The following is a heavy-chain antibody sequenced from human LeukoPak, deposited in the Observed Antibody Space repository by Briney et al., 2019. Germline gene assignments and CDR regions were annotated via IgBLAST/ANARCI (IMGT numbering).Heavy chain of an antibody. CDR2: IIPIFETT. CDR1: GGSFSSYG. Sequence: GASVKVSCKASGGSFSSYGISWLRQAPGQGLEWMGGIIPIFETTDYAQKFQGRVTITADESTTTAYMHLSSLRSEDTAVYYCARELPRGAATGCEYFDFWGQGTLVTVSS. CDR3: ARELPRGAATGCEYFDF. V-gene: IGHV1-69*13. J-gene: IGHJ4*02. D-gene: IGHD6-13*01.